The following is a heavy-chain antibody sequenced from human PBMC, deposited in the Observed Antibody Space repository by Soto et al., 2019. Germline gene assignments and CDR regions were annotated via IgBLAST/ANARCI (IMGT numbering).Heavy chain of an antibody. J-gene: IGHJ5*02. CDR1: GFTFDDYA. V-gene: IGHV3-9*01. Sequence: GGSLRLSCAASGFTFDDYAMHWVRQAPGKGLEWVSGISWNSGSIGYADSVKGRFTISRDNAKNSLYLQMNSLRAEDTAVYYCAKDSGSSGKARWFDPWGQGTLVTVSS. CDR3: AKDSGSSGKARWFDP. D-gene: IGHD6-13*01. CDR2: ISWNSGSI.